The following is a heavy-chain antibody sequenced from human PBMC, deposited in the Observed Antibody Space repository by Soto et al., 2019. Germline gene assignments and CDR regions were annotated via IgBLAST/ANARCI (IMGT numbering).Heavy chain of an antibody. D-gene: IGHD3-22*01. CDR1: GYTFSDYY. V-gene: IGHV1-2*02. CDR2: ISPKSGGT. Sequence: QVQLVQSGAEVQKPGASVKVSCKASGYTFSDYYVHWVRQAPGQGLEWMGWISPKSGGTNYAQKFQGRVTMTMDTSIFTAYMELSRLRSDYTAVYYCTRNALYYKSSGYHDGFDIWGQGTMVTVSS. J-gene: IGHJ3*02. CDR3: TRNALYYKSSGYHDGFDI.